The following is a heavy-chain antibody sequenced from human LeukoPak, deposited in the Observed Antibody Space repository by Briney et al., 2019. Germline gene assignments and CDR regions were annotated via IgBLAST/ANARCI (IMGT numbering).Heavy chain of an antibody. J-gene: IGHJ4*02. Sequence: GGSLRLSCAASGFTFSSYAMSWVRQAPGKGLEWVSAISGSGGSTYYADSVKGRFTISRDNSKNTLYLQMNSLRAEDTAVYYCAELPGWFGESHRDYWGQGTLVTVSS. V-gene: IGHV3-23*01. CDR1: GFTFSSYA. D-gene: IGHD3-10*01. CDR3: AELPGWFGESHRDY. CDR2: ISGSGGST.